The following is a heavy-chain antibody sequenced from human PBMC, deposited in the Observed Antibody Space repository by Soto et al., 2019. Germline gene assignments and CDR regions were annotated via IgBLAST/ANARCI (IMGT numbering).Heavy chain of an antibody. CDR2: INHSGST. CDR3: ARGLDSSGDY. Sequence: QVLLQQWGAGLLKPSETLSLTCAVYGGSFSDYYWSWIRQPPGKGLEWIGEINHSGSTNYNPSLKNRVTISADTSKNQFSLKLSSVTAADTAEYDCARGLDSSGDYWGQGTLLTVSS. D-gene: IGHD6-25*01. V-gene: IGHV4-34*01. J-gene: IGHJ4*02. CDR1: GGSFSDYY.